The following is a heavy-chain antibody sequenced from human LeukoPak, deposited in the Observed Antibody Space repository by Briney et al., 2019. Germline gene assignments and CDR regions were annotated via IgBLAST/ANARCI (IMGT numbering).Heavy chain of an antibody. V-gene: IGHV3-43*01. Sequence: PGGSLRLSCAASGFTFDDYTMHWVRQAPGKGLEWVSLISWDGGSTYYADSVKGRFTISRDNSKNSLYLQMNSLRTEDTALYYCAKEGRQASGPHYYYYYMDVWGKGTTVTISS. CDR1: GFTFDDYT. CDR2: ISWDGGST. CDR3: AKEGRQASGPHYYYYYMDV. D-gene: IGHD6-19*01. J-gene: IGHJ6*03.